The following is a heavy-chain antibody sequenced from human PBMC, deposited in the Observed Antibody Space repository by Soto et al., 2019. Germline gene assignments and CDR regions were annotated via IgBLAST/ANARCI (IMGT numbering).Heavy chain of an antibody. V-gene: IGHV3-30*03. D-gene: IGHD2-15*01. CDR2: ISYGGSNK. Sequence: GGSLRLSCAASGFTFSSYGMHWVRQAPGKGLEWVAVISYGGSNKYYADSVKGRFTISRDNSKNTLYLQMNSLRAEDTAVYYCARDRGYDAHDYYYNAMDVWGQGTTVTVSS. CDR3: ARDRGYDAHDYYYNAMDV. CDR1: GFTFSSYG. J-gene: IGHJ6*02.